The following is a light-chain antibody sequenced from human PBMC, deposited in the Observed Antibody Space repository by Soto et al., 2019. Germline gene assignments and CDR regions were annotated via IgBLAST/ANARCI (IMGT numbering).Light chain of an antibody. CDR2: LNSDGSH. V-gene: IGLV4-69*01. CDR3: QTCGYGIVV. Sequence: QLVLTQSPSASASLGASVKLTCTLSSGHSNYAIAWHQQQSEKGPRYLMKLNSDGSHSKGDGIPDSFSGSSSGAERYLTISSLQSEDEADYYCQTCGYGIVVFGGGTKLTVL. CDR1: SGHSNYA. J-gene: IGLJ2*01.